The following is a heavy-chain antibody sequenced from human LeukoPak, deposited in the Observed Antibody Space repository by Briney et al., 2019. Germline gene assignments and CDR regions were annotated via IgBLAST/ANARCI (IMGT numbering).Heavy chain of an antibody. CDR3: ARVLRAMVFDY. D-gene: IGHD5-18*01. CDR1: GGSISSSSYY. Sequence: SETLSLTCTVSGGSISSSSYYWGWLRQPPGKGLEWIGSIYYSGSTYYNPSLKSRVTISVDTSKNQFSLKLSSVTAADTAVYYCARVLRAMVFDYWGQGTLVTVSS. CDR2: IYYSGST. V-gene: IGHV4-39*07. J-gene: IGHJ4*02.